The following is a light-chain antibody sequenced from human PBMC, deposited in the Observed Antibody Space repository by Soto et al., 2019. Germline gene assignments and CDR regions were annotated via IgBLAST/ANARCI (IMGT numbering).Light chain of an antibody. V-gene: IGKV3-20*01. CDR1: QSVSSSY. CDR3: QQNCSTLGT. Sequence: EIELTQSPSSLSASPGDRATISCRASQSVSSSYLAWYQRKPGQAPRLLIYNAFNRDSGIPDRFSGSGSGTDFTLTISRLEPEDFAVYYCQQNCSTLGTFGRGTKVDIK. J-gene: IGKJ4*01. CDR2: NAF.